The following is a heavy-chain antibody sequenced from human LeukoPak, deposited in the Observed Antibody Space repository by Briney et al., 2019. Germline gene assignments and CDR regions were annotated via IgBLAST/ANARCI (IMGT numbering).Heavy chain of an antibody. Sequence: PGGSLRLSCAASGFTFSSYSMNWVRQAPGKGLEWVSSISSSSTYMYYADSVRGRFTISRDNAKNSLYLQMNSLRAEDTAVYYCARDPPGSYYGSYWGQGTLVTVSS. CDR2: ISSSSTYM. V-gene: IGHV3-21*01. D-gene: IGHD1-26*01. J-gene: IGHJ4*02. CDR1: GFTFSSYS. CDR3: ARDPPGSYYGSY.